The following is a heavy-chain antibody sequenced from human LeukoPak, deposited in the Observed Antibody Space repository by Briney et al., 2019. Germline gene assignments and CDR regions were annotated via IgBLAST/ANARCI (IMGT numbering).Heavy chain of an antibody. CDR3: ARSYGDYAYSFDY. V-gene: IGHV4-61*02. CDR2: IYTSGST. D-gene: IGHD4-17*01. J-gene: IGHJ4*02. Sequence: TSETLSLTCTVSGGSISSGSYYWSWIRQPAGKGLEWIGRIYTSGSTNYNPSLKSRVTISVDTSKNQFSLKLSSVTAADTAVYYCARSYGDYAYSFDYWGQGTLVTVSS. CDR1: GGSISSGSYY.